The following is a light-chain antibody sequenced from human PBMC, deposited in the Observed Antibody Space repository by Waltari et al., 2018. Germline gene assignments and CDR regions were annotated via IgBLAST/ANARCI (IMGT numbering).Light chain of an antibody. J-gene: IGKJ5*01. CDR1: QSFLPRIGYKY. V-gene: IGKV2-28*01. Sequence: DIVMTQSPLSLAVTPGEPASISCRSSQSFLPRIGYKYLDWYLQKAGPSPQLLIYLGSNRASGVPDRFRCSGSGTDFTLKISRVEAEDVGIYFCMQGLQTPTFGQGTRLEIK. CDR3: MQGLQTPT. CDR2: LGS.